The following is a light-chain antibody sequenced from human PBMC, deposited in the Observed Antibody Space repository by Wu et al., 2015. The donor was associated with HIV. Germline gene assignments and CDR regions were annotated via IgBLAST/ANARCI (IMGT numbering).Light chain of an antibody. Sequence: DIQMTQSPSTLSASVGDRVTITCRASQTINSWLAWYQQKPGKAPKLLIYKASFLGSGVPSRFSGSGSGTEFTLTISSLQPDDFATYYCQQYNSQLWTFGQGTNLEIK. CDR3: QQYNSQLWT. J-gene: IGKJ1*01. V-gene: IGKV1-5*03. CDR1: QTINSW. CDR2: KAS.